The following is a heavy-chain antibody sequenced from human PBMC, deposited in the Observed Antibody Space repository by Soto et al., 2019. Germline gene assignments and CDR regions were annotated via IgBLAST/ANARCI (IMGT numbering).Heavy chain of an antibody. CDR1: GFTFSSYS. J-gene: IGHJ6*03. CDR2: ISSSSSYI. D-gene: IGHD3-16*01. CDR3: ASNPYYDYIQGDYYYMDV. V-gene: IGHV3-21*01. Sequence: GGSLRLSCAASGFTFSSYSMNWVRQAPGKGLEWVSSISSSSSYIYYADSVKGRFTISRDNAKNSLYLQMNSLRAEDTAVYYCASNPYYDYIQGDYYYMDVWGKGTTVTVSS.